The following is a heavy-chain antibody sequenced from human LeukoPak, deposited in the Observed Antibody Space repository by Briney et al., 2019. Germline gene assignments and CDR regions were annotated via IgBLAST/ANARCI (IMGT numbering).Heavy chain of an antibody. J-gene: IGHJ3*02. D-gene: IGHD3-16*01. CDR2: IYNGVNT. CDR1: GASVSSASY. V-gene: IGHV4-61*01. CDR3: ARDANYHDSDAYYDALDI. Sequence: PSETLSLTRTVSGASVSSASYWTWIRQPPGKGVEWIAHIYNGVNTNYNPSLKSRVTISVDTSKNQFSLRLNSVTAADTAVYYCARDANYHDSDAYYDALDIWGQGTLVTVSS.